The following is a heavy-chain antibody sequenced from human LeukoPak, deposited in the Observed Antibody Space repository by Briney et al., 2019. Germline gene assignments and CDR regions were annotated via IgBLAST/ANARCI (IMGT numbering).Heavy chain of an antibody. Sequence: PGGSLRLSCAASGFTFSGSAMHWVRQASANGLEWVGRIRSKANSYATAYAASVKGRFTIPRDDSKNTAYLQMNSLKTEDTAVYYCTRHPGDGYNRDYWGQGTLVTVSS. CDR1: GFTFSGSA. V-gene: IGHV3-73*01. CDR2: IRSKANSYAT. J-gene: IGHJ4*02. D-gene: IGHD5-24*01. CDR3: TRHPGDGYNRDY.